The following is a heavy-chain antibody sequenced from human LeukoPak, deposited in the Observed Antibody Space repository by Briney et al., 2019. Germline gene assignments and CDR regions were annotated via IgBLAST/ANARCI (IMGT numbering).Heavy chain of an antibody. CDR3: AKDDKRPRILQSDAFDI. D-gene: IGHD5-24*01. Sequence: GGSRRLSCAASGFTFSSYAMSWVRQAPGKGLEWVSAISGSGGSTYYADSVKGRFTISRDNSKNTLYLQMNSLRAEDTAVYYCAKDDKRPRILQSDAFDIWGQGTMVTVSS. CDR1: GFTFSSYA. J-gene: IGHJ3*02. V-gene: IGHV3-23*01. CDR2: ISGSGGST.